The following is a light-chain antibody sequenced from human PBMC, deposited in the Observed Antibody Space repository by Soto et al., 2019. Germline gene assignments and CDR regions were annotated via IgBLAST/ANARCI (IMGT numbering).Light chain of an antibody. V-gene: IGKV3-20*01. CDR3: QQYDTSPPT. CDR1: QSVGNRY. Sequence: GERATLSCRASQSVGNRYLAWHQQKPGQAPRLLVYGASSRATGIPDRFSGSGSETDFTLTISRLEPEDVAVYYCQQYDTSPPTFGQGTKVDIK. J-gene: IGKJ1*01. CDR2: GAS.